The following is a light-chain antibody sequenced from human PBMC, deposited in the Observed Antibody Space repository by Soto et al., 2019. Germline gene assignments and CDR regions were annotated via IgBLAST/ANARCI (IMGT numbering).Light chain of an antibody. CDR3: QQYYSIPLT. CDR2: WAS. V-gene: IGKV4-1*01. J-gene: IGKJ4*01. Sequence: DIVMTQSPDSLAVSLGERATINCKSSQSVLYSSNNKNYLAWYQQKPGQPPKLLIYWASTRESGVPDRFGGSGSGTDLTLTISSLQAEDVAVYYCQQYYSIPLTFGGGTKVEIK. CDR1: QSVLYSSNNKNY.